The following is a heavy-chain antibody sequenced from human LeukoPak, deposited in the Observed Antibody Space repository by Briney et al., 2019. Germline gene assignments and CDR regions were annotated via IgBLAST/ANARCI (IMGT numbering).Heavy chain of an antibody. J-gene: IGHJ4*02. V-gene: IGHV4-31*03. CDR2: IYYSGST. CDR1: GGSISSGGYY. Sequence: PSQTLSLTCTVPGGSISSGGYYWSWIRQHPGKGLEWIGYIYYSGSTYYNPSLKSRVTISVDTSKNQFSLKLSSVTAADTAVYYCARFEWLQPIDYWGQGTLVTVSS. D-gene: IGHD5-24*01. CDR3: ARFEWLQPIDY.